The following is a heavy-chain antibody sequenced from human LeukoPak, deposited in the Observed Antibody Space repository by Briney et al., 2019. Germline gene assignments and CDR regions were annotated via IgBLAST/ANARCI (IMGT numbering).Heavy chain of an antibody. D-gene: IGHD6-6*01. J-gene: IGHJ5*02. CDR2: ISGGGGST. Sequence: PGGSLRLSCAASGFTVSSNYMNWVRQAPGKGLEWVSAISGGGGSTYYADSVKGRFTISRDNSKNTLYLQMNSLRADDTAVYYCAKDSSSSPHWFDPWGQGTLVTVSS. CDR1: GFTVSSNY. V-gene: IGHV3-23*01. CDR3: AKDSSSSPHWFDP.